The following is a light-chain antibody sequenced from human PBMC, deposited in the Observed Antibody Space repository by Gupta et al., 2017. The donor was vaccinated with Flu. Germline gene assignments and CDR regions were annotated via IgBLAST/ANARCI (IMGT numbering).Light chain of an antibody. J-gene: IGKJ2*02. CDR3: QHHKNWPMCT. V-gene: IGKV3-15*01. CDR1: QSVRSK. Sequence: DIVMTPSPSTLSVSPGERATLSCRARQSVRSKFAWYQQKPPQAPRLLIYDAATRATGGKARFCGGGGGKKLSLTTISRQEEEFAGYYYQHHKNWPMCTFGQGTKVEIK. CDR2: DAA.